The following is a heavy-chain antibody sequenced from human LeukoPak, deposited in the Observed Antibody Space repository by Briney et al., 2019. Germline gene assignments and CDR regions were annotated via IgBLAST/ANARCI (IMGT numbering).Heavy chain of an antibody. CDR1: GFTFSSYG. V-gene: IGHV3-30*18. J-gene: IGHJ4*02. D-gene: IGHD3-16*01. CDR2: ISYDGSNK. CDR3: AKEMMGFGGVIDY. Sequence: GGSLRLSCAASGFTFSSYGMHWVRQAPGKGLEWVAVISYDGSNKYYADSVKGRFTISRDNSKNTLYLQMNSLRAEDTAVYYCAKEMMGFGGVIDYWGQGTLVTVSS.